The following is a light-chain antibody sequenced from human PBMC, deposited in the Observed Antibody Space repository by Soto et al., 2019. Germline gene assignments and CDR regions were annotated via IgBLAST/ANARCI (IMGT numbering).Light chain of an antibody. CDR1: TSNIGSNP. CDR3: AAWDDSLNGVV. V-gene: IGLV1-44*01. J-gene: IGLJ2*01. Sequence: QSVLTQTPSVSGTPGQRVTISCSGSTSNIGSNPANWYQQLPGTAPKLLISSDTQRPSGVPDRISGSKSGTSASLAISGLQSVDEADYYCAAWDDSLNGVVFGGGTKLTVL. CDR2: SDT.